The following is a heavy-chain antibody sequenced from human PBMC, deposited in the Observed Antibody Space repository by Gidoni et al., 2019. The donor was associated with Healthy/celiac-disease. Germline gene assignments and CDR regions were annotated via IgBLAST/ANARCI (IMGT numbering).Heavy chain of an antibody. Sequence: QVQLVQSGAEVKKPGASVKVSCKASGYTFTGYYMHWVRQAPGQGLEWMGWINPNSGGTNYAQKFQGRVTMTVDTSISTAYMELSRLRSDDTAVYYCARSAYSYGYIPYYYYYMDVWGKGTTVTVSS. CDR2: INPNSGGT. D-gene: IGHD5-18*01. CDR3: ARSAYSYGYIPYYYYYMDV. CDR1: GYTFTGYY. J-gene: IGHJ6*03. V-gene: IGHV1-2*02.